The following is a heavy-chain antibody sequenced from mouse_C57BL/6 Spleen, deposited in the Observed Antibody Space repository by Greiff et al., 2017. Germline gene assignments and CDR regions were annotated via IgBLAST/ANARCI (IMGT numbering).Heavy chain of an antibody. Sequence: EVQLQESVAELVRPGASVKLSCTASGFNIKNTYMHWVKQRPEQGLEWIGRIDPANGNTKYAPKFQGKATITADTSSNTAYLQLSSLTSEDTAIYYCARRYDDYDWVYWYFDVWGTGTTVTVSS. CDR3: ARRYDDYDWVYWYFDV. CDR1: GFNIKNTY. D-gene: IGHD2-4*01. V-gene: IGHV14-3*01. CDR2: IDPANGNT. J-gene: IGHJ1*03.